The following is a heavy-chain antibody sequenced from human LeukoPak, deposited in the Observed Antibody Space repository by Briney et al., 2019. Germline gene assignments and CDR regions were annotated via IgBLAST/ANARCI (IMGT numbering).Heavy chain of an antibody. Sequence: SQTLSLTCTVSGGSISSGDYYWSWIRHPPGKGLEWIGYIYYSGSTYYNPSLKSRVTISVDTSKNQFSLKLSSVTAADTAVYYCARGPGNIVGATVAAFDIWGQGTMVTVSS. CDR2: IYYSGST. CDR1: GGSISSGDYY. V-gene: IGHV4-30-4*01. J-gene: IGHJ3*02. CDR3: ARGPGNIVGATVAAFDI. D-gene: IGHD1-26*01.